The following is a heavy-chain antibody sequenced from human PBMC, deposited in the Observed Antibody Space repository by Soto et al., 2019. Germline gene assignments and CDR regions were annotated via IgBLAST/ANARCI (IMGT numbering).Heavy chain of an antibody. CDR2: FSHTGGT. J-gene: IGHJ4*02. Sequence: QVQLQESGPGLVKPSQTLSLTCTVSGASINSGGYSWTWIRQPPGEGLEWIGYFSHTGGTYYNPSLKSRVIISIDGSKNHLSLKLKSVTAADTAVYYCARLNGDPDSWGQETLVTVSS. V-gene: IGHV4-30-2*01. CDR3: ARLNGDPDS. CDR1: GASINSGGYS. D-gene: IGHD7-27*01.